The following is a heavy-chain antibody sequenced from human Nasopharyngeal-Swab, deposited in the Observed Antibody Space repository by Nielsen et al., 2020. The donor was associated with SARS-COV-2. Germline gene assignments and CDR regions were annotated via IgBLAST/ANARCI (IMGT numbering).Heavy chain of an antibody. CDR2: IYYSGST. V-gene: IGHV4-39*07. D-gene: IGHD6-13*01. J-gene: IGHJ4*02. CDR3: ARGLYSSSRYAAFYDY. Sequence: SETLSLTCTVSGGSISSSSYYWGWIRQPPGKGLEWIGSIYYSGSTYYNPSLKSRVTISVDTSKNQFSLKLSSVTAADTTVYYCARGLYSSSRYAAFYDYWGQGTLFTVSS. CDR1: GGSISSSSYY.